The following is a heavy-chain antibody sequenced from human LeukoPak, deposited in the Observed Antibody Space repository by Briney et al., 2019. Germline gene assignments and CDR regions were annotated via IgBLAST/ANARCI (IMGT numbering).Heavy chain of an antibody. V-gene: IGHV4-61*02. D-gene: IGHD5-12*01. CDR2: IYTCGST. CDR1: GGSISSGSYY. Sequence: SETLSLTCTVSGGSISSGSYYWSWIRQPAGKGLEWIGRIYTCGSTNYNPSLKSRVTISVDTSKNQFSLKLTSVTAADTAVYYCARSTWLLDNWGQGTLVTVSS. J-gene: IGHJ4*02. CDR3: ARSTWLLDN.